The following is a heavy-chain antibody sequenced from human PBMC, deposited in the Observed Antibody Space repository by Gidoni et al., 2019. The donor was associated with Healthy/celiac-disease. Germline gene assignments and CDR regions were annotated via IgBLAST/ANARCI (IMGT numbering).Heavy chain of an antibody. V-gene: IGHV4-39*01. J-gene: IGHJ4*02. CDR1: GGSIISLSYY. CDR3: APRYYGSGFNY. CDR2: IYYSGST. D-gene: IGHD3-10*01. Sequence: QLQLQESVPGLVTPSETLSLTCTVSGGSIISLSYYWGWIRQPPGKGLGWIGSIYYSGSTYYNPSLKSRVTISVDTSKNQFSLKLSSVSAADTAVYYCAPRYYGSGFNYWGQGTLVTVSS.